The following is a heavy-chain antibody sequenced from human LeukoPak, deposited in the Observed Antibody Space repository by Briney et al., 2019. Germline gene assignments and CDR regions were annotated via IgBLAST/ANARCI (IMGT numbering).Heavy chain of an antibody. CDR1: GRSLSSKY. D-gene: IGHD4-11*01. V-gene: IGHV4-4*07. CDR3: ARGTYSNYVHNWPDA. Sequence: SETLSLTCPVTGRSLSSKYWSWIRQPAGKGLEWIGRIYTSGSTNYNPSLKSRVTMSVDTSKNQFSLKLSSVPAADTAVYYCARGTYSNYVHNWPDASGQGTLVTVSS. J-gene: IGHJ5*02. CDR2: IYTSGST.